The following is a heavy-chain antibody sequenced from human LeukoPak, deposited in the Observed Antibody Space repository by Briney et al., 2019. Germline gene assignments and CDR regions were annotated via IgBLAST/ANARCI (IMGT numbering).Heavy chain of an antibody. CDR1: GYTFTSYD. Sequence: ASVKVSCKASGYTFTSYDINWVRQATGQGLEWMGWMNPNSGNTGYAQKFQGRVTMTRNTSISTAYMELSSLRSEDTAVYYCARDGYSYGSHDYWGQGTLVTVSS. D-gene: IGHD5-18*01. V-gene: IGHV1-8*01. CDR3: ARDGYSYGSHDY. CDR2: MNPNSGNT. J-gene: IGHJ4*02.